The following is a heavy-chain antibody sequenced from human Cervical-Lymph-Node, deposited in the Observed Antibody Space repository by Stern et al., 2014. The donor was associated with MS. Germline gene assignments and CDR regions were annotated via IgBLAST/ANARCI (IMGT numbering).Heavy chain of an antibody. J-gene: IGHJ4*02. D-gene: IGHD6-13*01. CDR2: ISYDGSNK. CDR1: GFTFSSYG. V-gene: IGHV3-30*18. Sequence: VQLVGSGGGVVRPGRSRGLSCAASGFTFSSYGRHWVRRAPGKGLGGGAVISYDGSNKYYADSVKGRFTISRDNSKNTLYLQMNSLRAEDTAVYYCANPIAAAGTSDYWGQGTLVTVSS. CDR3: ANPIAAAGTSDY.